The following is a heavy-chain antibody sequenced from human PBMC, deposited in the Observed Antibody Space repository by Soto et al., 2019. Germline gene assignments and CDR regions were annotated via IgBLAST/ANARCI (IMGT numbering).Heavy chain of an antibody. CDR3: ARDRVWFDP. D-gene: IGHD3-10*01. Sequence: SETLSLTCTVSGGSISSYYWSWIRQPPGKGLEWIGYIYYSGSTNYNPSLKSRVTISVDTSKNQFSLKLSSVTAADTAVYYCARDRVWFDPWGQGTLVTVSS. CDR1: GGSISSYY. J-gene: IGHJ5*02. CDR2: IYYSGST. V-gene: IGHV4-59*01.